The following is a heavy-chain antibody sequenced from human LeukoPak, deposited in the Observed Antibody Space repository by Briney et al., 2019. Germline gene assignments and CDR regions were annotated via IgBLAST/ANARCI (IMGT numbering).Heavy chain of an antibody. CDR1: GFTFSSYS. D-gene: IGHD3-22*01. CDR2: ISSSSSYI. V-gene: IGHV3-21*01. Sequence: GGSLRLSCAASGFTFSSYSMNWVRQAPGKGLEWVSSISSSSSYIYYADSVKGRFTISRDNAKNSLYLQMNSLRAEDTAVYYCARVWRDSSGYYYADAFDIWAKGKMVTVSS. J-gene: IGHJ3*02. CDR3: ARVWRDSSGYYYADAFDI.